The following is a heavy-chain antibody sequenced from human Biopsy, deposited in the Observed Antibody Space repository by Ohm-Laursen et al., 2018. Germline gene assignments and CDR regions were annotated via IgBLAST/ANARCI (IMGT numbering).Heavy chain of an antibody. V-gene: IGHV1-8*01. J-gene: IGHJ5*02. CDR1: GYTFTTYD. D-gene: IGHD6-6*01. CDR2: MIPNSGKT. Sequence: SVKVSCKTSGYTFTTYDVNWVRQARGQGLEWMGWMIPNSGKTGYAQRFQGRVTLTMNTSIGTAYMELSGLRSEDTAVYYCARGSPRRVSIFEASIYWFDTWGQGTLVTVSS. CDR3: ARGSPRRVSIFEASIYWFDT.